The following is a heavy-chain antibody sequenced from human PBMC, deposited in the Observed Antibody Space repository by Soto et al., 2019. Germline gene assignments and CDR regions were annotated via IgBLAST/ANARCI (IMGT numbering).Heavy chain of an antibody. CDR2: IKQDGSEK. V-gene: IGHV3-7*03. D-gene: IGHD3-3*01. CDR3: AREGYYDFWSGYTFDY. CDR1: GFTFSSYW. J-gene: IGHJ4*02. Sequence: GGSLRLSCAASGFTFSSYWMSWVRQAPGKGLEWVANIKQDGSEKYYVDSVKGRFTVSRDNAKNSLYLQMNSLRAEDTAVYYCAREGYYDFWSGYTFDYWGQGTLVTVPS.